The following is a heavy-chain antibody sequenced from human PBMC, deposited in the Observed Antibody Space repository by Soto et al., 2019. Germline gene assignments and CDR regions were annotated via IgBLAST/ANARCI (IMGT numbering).Heavy chain of an antibody. V-gene: IGHV1-18*01. CDR1: XXXXXXXX. J-gene: IGHJ4*02. CDR2: TSAQNSKT. CDR3: XXXXXXXXXXXXXX. Sequence: QVQLVQSGAEVKKPGASVKVSCKASXXXXXXXXXXXXXXXXGXGLEWMGWTSAQNSKTTYARKFQGRATLTTDTSTNTAXLELXXXXXXXXXXXXXXXXXXXXXXXXXXXWGQGTRVTVAS.